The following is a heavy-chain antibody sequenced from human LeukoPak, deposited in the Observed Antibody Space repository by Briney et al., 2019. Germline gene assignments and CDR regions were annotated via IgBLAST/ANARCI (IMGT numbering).Heavy chain of an antibody. V-gene: IGHV3-7*01. Sequence: GGSLRLSCAASGFTLSSYWMSWVRQAPGKGLEWVANIKQDGSEKYYVDSVKGRFTISRDNAKNSLYLQMNSLRAEDTAVYYCARDSYDSSGYYYDWGQGTLVTVSS. J-gene: IGHJ4*02. D-gene: IGHD3-22*01. CDR1: GFTLSSYW. CDR3: ARDSYDSSGYYYD. CDR2: IKQDGSEK.